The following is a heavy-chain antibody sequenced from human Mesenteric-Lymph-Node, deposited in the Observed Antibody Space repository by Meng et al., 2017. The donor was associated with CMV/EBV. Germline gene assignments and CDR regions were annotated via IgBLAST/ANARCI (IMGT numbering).Heavy chain of an antibody. CDR2: ISGSGGST. J-gene: IGHJ6*02. D-gene: IGHD6-13*01. Sequence: GESLKISCAASGFTFSSYAMSWVRQAPGKGLEWVSAISGSGGSTYYADSVKGRFTISRDNSKNTLYLQMNSLRAEDTAVYYCRAGGSSSWSYYYYYGMDVWGQGTTVTVSS. V-gene: IGHV3-23*01. CDR3: RAGGSSSWSYYYYYGMDV. CDR1: GFTFSSYA.